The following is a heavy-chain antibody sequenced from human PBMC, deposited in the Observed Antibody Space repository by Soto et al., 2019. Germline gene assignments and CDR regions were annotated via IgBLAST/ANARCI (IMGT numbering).Heavy chain of an antibody. Sequence: QVQLVESGGGVVQPGRSLRLSCAASGFTFSSYGMHWVRQAPGKGLEWVAVISYDGSNKYYADSVKGRFTISRDNSKNTLYLQMNSLRAEDTAVYYCAKPKSAVADWYLDLWGRGTLVTVSS. D-gene: IGHD6-19*01. J-gene: IGHJ2*01. CDR2: ISYDGSNK. CDR3: AKPKSAVADWYLDL. CDR1: GFTFSSYG. V-gene: IGHV3-30*18.